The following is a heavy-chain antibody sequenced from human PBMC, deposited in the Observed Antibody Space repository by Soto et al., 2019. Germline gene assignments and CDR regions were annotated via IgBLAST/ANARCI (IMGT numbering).Heavy chain of an antibody. CDR2: IKQDGSEK. V-gene: IGHV3-7*01. J-gene: IGHJ3*02. D-gene: IGHD6-19*01. CDR3: ARFVAGPNSAFDI. Sequence: EVQLVESGGGLVQPGGSLRLSCAASGFTFSSYGMRWVRQAPGKGLEWVANIKQDGSEKYYVDSVKGRFTISRGNAKNSLYLQMNSLSAEDAAVYYCARFVAGPNSAFDIWGKGTMVTVSS. CDR1: GFTFSSYG.